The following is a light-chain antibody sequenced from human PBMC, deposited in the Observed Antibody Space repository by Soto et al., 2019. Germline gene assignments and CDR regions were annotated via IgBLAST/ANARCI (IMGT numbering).Light chain of an antibody. J-gene: IGKJ2*01. Sequence: DIVMTQSPDSLAVSLGARATINCKSSQSVFYSPHNQPYFAWYLQKPGPPPELLTYSASTRESRVPDRFSVSGSETDFTLTISSLQAEAVAVYYCQQDYSTPDNFGQGTNLEIK. CDR1: QSVFYSPHNQPY. V-gene: IGKV4-1*01. CDR3: QQDYSTPDN. CDR2: SAS.